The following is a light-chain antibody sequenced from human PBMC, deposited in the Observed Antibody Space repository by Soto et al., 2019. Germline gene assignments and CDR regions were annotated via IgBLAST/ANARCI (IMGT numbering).Light chain of an antibody. CDR3: QSYDSSLSGWV. CDR2: EVT. CDR1: RRDVGGYNY. J-gene: IGLJ3*02. V-gene: IGLV2-8*01. Sequence: QSALTQPPSASGSPGQSVRISCTGTRRDVGGYNYVAWYQQHPGKAPKLIIYEVTKRPSGVPDRFSGSKSGNTASLTVSGLQAEDEADYYCQSYDSSLSGWVFGGGTKLTVL.